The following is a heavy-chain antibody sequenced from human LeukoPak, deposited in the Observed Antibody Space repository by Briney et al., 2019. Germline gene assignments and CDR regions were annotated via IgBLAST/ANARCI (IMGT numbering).Heavy chain of an antibody. CDR1: GGSISSSSYY. Sequence: SETLSLTCTVSGGSISSSSYYWGWIRQPPGKGLEWIGSIYYSGSTNYNPSLKSRVTISVDTSKNQFSLKLSSVTAADTAVYYCARLCGGSCFTNDAFDIWGQGTMVTVSS. CDR2: IYYSGST. V-gene: IGHV4-39*07. J-gene: IGHJ3*02. D-gene: IGHD2-15*01. CDR3: ARLCGGSCFTNDAFDI.